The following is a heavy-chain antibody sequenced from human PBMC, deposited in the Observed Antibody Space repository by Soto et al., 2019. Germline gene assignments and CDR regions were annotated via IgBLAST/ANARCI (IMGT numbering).Heavy chain of an antibody. CDR3: ARISAYSSGWYNYYFDY. D-gene: IGHD6-13*01. J-gene: IGHJ4*02. CDR2: LCYGGTS. V-gene: IGHV4-59*01. Sequence: QVQLQESGPGLVKPSETLSLTCTVSGGSTSXYYXXXXXXXXXKALEWTGYLCYGGTSNYNPSIKSRVTISGDTSENQLSLRLTSVTAADTAVDYCARISAYSSGWYNYYFDYWGQGILVTVSS. CDR1: GGSTSXYY.